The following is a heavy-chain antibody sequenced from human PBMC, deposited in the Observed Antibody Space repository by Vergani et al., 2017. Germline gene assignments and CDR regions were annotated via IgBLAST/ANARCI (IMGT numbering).Heavy chain of an antibody. CDR3: ARPPTYYYDSSGYYDLQTDAFDI. CDR2: IYYSGST. J-gene: IGHJ3*02. V-gene: IGHV4-59*01. Sequence: QVQLQESGPGLVKPSETLSLTCTVSGGSISSYYWSWIRQPPGKGLEWIGYIYYSGSTNYNPSLKRRVTISVDTSKNQFSLKLSSLTAADTAVYYCARPPTYYYDSSGYYDLQTDAFDIWGQGTMVTVSS. CDR1: GGSISSYY. D-gene: IGHD3-22*01.